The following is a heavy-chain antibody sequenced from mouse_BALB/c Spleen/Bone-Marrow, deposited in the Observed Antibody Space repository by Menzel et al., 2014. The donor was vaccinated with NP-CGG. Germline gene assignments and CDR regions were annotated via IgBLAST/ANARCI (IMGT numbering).Heavy chain of an antibody. J-gene: IGHJ4*01. CDR3: ARGRTRGYTMDY. CDR2: ISSGSST. V-gene: IGHV5-6-5*01. Sequence: VMLVESGGGLVKPGGSLKLSCAASGFTFSSYAMSWVRPTPEKRLEWVASISSGSSTYYPDSVKGRFTISRDNARNILYLQMSSLRSEDTAMYYCARGRTRGYTMDYWGQGTSVTVSS. CDR1: GFTFSSYA.